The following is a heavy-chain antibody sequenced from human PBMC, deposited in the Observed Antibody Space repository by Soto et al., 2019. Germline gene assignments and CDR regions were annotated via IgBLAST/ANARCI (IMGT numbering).Heavy chain of an antibody. CDR1: GYSFSNYW. CDR3: GRPVVGPATINYFDL. CDR2: IFPADSDT. J-gene: IGHJ4*02. Sequence: GESLKISCKGSGYSFSNYWIAWVRQMPGKGLEWMGIIFPADSDTKYSPSFQGQVTISADKSISTAYLQWSSLKASDTAMYYCGRPVVGPATINYFDLWGQGSLV. V-gene: IGHV5-51*01. D-gene: IGHD1-26*01.